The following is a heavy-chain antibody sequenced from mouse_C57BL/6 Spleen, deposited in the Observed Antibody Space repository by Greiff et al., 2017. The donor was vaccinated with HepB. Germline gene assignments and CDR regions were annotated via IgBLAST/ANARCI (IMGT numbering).Heavy chain of an antibody. CDR3: TRWGYYDYDVGY. V-gene: IGHV1-15*01. CDR1: GYTFTDYE. J-gene: IGHJ4*01. CDR2: IDPETGGT. Sequence: QVQLKQSGAELVRPGASVTLSCKASGYTFTDYEMHWVKQTPVHGLEWIGAIDPETGGTAYNQKFKGKAILTADKSSSTAYMELRSLTSEDSAVYYCTRWGYYDYDVGYWGQGTSVTVSS. D-gene: IGHD2-4*01.